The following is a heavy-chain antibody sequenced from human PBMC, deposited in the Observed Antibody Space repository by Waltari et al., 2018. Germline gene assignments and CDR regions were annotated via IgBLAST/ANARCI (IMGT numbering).Heavy chain of an antibody. J-gene: IGHJ5*02. V-gene: IGHV1-69*01. CDR1: GGTFSSYA. D-gene: IGHD3-9*01. Sequence: GGTFSSYAISWVRQAPGQGLEWMGGIIPIFGTANYAQKFQGRVTITADESTSTAYMELSSLRSEDTAVYYCARAFSATDPYYDILTGYPDNWFDPWGQGTLVTVSS. CDR2: IIPIFGTA. CDR3: ARAFSATDPYYDILTGYPDNWFDP.